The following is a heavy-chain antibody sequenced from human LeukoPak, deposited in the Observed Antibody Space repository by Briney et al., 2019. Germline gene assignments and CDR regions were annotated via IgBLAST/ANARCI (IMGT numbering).Heavy chain of an antibody. Sequence: SVKVSCKASGGTFISYDISWVRQAPGQGLEWMGGIIPIFGTANYAQKFQGRVTITADESTSTAYMELSSLRSEDTAVYYCARLFYCSGGSCYSGWFDPWGQGTLVTVSS. CDR1: GGTFISYD. CDR3: ARLFYCSGGSCYSGWFDP. J-gene: IGHJ5*02. D-gene: IGHD2-15*01. V-gene: IGHV1-69*13. CDR2: IIPIFGTA.